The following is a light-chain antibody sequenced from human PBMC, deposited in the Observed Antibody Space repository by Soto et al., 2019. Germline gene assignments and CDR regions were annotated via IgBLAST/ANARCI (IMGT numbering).Light chain of an antibody. CDR2: EVS. CDR3: SSFAGSNVV. Sequence: QSVLTQTPSASGSPGQSVTISCTGTSSDVGGYNYVSWYQQHPGKAPKLMISEVSKRPSGVPDRFSGSKSGNTASLTVSGLQAEDEADYYCSSFAGSNVVFGGGTKLTVL. CDR1: SSDVGGYNY. V-gene: IGLV2-8*01. J-gene: IGLJ2*01.